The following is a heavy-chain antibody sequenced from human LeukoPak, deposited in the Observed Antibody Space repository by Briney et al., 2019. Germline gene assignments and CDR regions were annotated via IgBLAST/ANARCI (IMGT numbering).Heavy chain of an antibody. CDR2: LYYSGSN. J-gene: IGHJ4*02. CDR1: GGSLSSHIYF. V-gene: IGHV4-39*01. D-gene: IGHD2-2*01. CDR3: ARHWGRDCSTINCAFDY. Sequence: SETLSLTCTVSGGSLSSHIYFWGWLRQPPGKGLEWIGSLYYSGSNYYNPSLKSRVTISVDTSKNQFSLNLTSVTAADTAVYYCARHWGRDCSTINCAFDYWGQGSLVTVSS.